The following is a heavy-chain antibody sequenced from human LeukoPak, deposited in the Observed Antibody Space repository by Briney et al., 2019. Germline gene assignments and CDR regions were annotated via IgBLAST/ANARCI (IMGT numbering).Heavy chain of an antibody. J-gene: IGHJ4*02. CDR1: GGSISSYY. V-gene: IGHV4-59*01. CDR2: IYYSGST. CDR3: ARAAGFFDY. Sequence: SETLSLTRTVSGGSISSYYWSWIRQPPGKGLEWIGYIYYSGSTNYNPSLKSRVTISVDTSKNQFSLKLSSVTAADTAVYYCARAAGFFDYWGQGTLVTVSS.